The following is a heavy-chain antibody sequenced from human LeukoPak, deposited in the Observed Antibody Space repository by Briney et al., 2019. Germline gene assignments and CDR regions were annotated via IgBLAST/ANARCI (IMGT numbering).Heavy chain of an antibody. CDR2: IYYSGST. CDR1: GGSISSADYY. J-gene: IGHJ6*02. CDR3: AREISVGITSQLGLNMDV. V-gene: IGHV4-31*03. Sequence: SETLSLTCTVSGGSISSADYYWSWIRLHPGKGLEWIGYIYYSGSTYYNPSLKSRLTISLDTSKNHFSLQLRSVTAADTAVYYCAREISVGITSQLGLNMDVWGQGTTVTVSS. D-gene: IGHD3-16*01.